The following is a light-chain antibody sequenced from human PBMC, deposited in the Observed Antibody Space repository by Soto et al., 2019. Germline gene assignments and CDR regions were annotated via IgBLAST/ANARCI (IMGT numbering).Light chain of an antibody. CDR1: HSVGSNY. Sequence: ETVLTQSPGTLSLSPGERATLSCRASHSVGSNYLAWFQQKPGQPPRLLIYVASSRATGVPDRFSGSGSGTDFTLTISRLEPADFAVYYCHQYYNSPYTFGQGTKLEIK. V-gene: IGKV3-20*01. CDR3: HQYYNSPYT. CDR2: VAS. J-gene: IGKJ2*01.